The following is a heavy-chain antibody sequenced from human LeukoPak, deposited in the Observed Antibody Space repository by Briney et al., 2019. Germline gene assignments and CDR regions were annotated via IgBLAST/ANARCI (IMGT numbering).Heavy chain of an antibody. J-gene: IGHJ5*02. CDR3: ARTGSGWNRT. CDR2: ISYDGSNK. CDR1: GFTFSSYA. Sequence: GGSLRLSCAASGFTFSSYAMHWVRQAPGKGLEWVAVISYDGSNKYYADSVKGRFTISRDNSKNTLYLQMNSLRAEDTAVYYCARTGSGWNRTWGQGTLVTVSS. D-gene: IGHD1-1*01. V-gene: IGHV3-30*04.